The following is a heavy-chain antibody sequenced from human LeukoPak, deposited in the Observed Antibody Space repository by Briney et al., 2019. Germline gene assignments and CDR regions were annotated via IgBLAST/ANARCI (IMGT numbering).Heavy chain of an antibody. CDR1: GYTFTSYG. CDR3: ARDPGYSYGYVDY. V-gene: IGHV1-18*01. Sequence: ASVKVSCKASGYTFTSYGISWVRQAAGQGLEWMGWISAYNGNTNYAQKLQGRVTMPTDTPTSTAYKELRSLRSDDTAVYYCARDPGYSYGYVDYWGQGTLVTVSS. J-gene: IGHJ4*02. D-gene: IGHD5-18*01. CDR2: ISAYNGNT.